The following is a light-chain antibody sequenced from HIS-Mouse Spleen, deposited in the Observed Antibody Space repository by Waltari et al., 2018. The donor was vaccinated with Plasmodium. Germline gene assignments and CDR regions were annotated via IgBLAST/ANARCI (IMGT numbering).Light chain of an antibody. CDR1: NNGRKK. CDR2: RDS. J-gene: IGLJ2*01. CDR3: QVWDSSTVV. Sequence: SSELTQPLSVSVALGQTARITCGGNNNGRKKVHWYQQKPGQAPVLVIYRDSNRPSGIPERFSGSNSGNTATLTISRAQAGDEADYYCQVWDSSTVVFGGGTKLTVL. V-gene: IGLV3-9*01.